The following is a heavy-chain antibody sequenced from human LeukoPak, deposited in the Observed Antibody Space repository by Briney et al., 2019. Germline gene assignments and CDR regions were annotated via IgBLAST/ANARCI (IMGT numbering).Heavy chain of an antibody. J-gene: IGHJ5*02. CDR2: IYYSGST. V-gene: IGHV4-39*07. D-gene: IGHD4-17*01. CDR1: GGSISSSSYY. Sequence: PSETLSLTCTVSGGSISSSSYYWGWIRQPPGKGLEWIGSIYYSGSTYYNPSLKSRVTISVDTSKNQFSLKLSSVTAADTAVYYCARDGDDYGDYAGNWFDPWGQGTLVTVSS. CDR3: ARDGDDYGDYAGNWFDP.